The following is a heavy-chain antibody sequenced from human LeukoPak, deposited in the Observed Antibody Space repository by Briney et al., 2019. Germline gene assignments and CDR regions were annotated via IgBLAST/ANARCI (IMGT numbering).Heavy chain of an antibody. V-gene: IGHV4-34*01. D-gene: IGHD3-9*01. CDR1: GGSFSGYY. CDR2: INHSGST. CDR3: ARGALRYFDWLLAHDAFDI. Sequence: SETLSLTCAVYGGSFSGYYWSWIRQPPGKGLEWIGEINHSGSTNYNPSLKSRVTISVDTSKNQFSLKLSSVTAADTAVYYCARGALRYFDWLLAHDAFDIWGQGTMVTVSS. J-gene: IGHJ3*02.